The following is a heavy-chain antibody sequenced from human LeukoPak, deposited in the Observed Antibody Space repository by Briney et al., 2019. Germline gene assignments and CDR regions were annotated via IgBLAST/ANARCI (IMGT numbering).Heavy chain of an antibody. Sequence: PGGSLRLSCGASGFTFSSYAMSWVRQAPGKGLEWVSAIGSGTYYADSVRGRFTISRDNSKNTLFLQMNSLRAEDTAVYYCAKAAGDLPDDYWGQGTLVTVSS. D-gene: IGHD3-10*01. J-gene: IGHJ4*02. CDR2: IGSGT. CDR1: GFTFSSYA. V-gene: IGHV3-23*01. CDR3: AKAAGDLPDDY.